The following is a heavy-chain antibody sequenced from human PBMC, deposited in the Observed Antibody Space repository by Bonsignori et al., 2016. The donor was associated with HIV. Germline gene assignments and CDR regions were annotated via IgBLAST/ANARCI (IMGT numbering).Heavy chain of an antibody. CDR2: IYYSGST. J-gene: IGHJ6*03. CDR3: ARTTYYDFWSGYHHYYYYYMDV. Sequence: PGKGLEWIGYIYYSGSTNYNPSLKSRVTISVDTSKNQFSLKLSSVTAADTAVYYCARTTYYDFWSGYHHYYYYYMDVWGKGTTVTVSS. V-gene: IGHV4-59*13. D-gene: IGHD3-3*01.